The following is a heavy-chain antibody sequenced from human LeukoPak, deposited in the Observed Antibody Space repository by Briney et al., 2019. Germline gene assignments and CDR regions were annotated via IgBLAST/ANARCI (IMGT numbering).Heavy chain of an antibody. CDR1: GGSISSGGYY. Sequence: PSQTLSLTCTVSGGSISSGGYYWSWIRQPPGKGLEWIGYIYHSGSTYYNPSLKSRVTISVDRSKNQFSLKLSSVTAADTAVYYCAGFVVPAAIRPSITHPKMDVWGKGTTVTVSS. D-gene: IGHD2-2*01. CDR2: IYHSGST. J-gene: IGHJ6*04. CDR3: AGFVVPAAIRPSITHPKMDV. V-gene: IGHV4-30-2*01.